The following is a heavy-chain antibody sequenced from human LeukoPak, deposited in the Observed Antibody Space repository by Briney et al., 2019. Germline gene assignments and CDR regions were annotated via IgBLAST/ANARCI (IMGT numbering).Heavy chain of an antibody. D-gene: IGHD3-22*01. J-gene: IGHJ4*02. Sequence: ASVKVSCKASGYTFSGYYMHWVRQAPGQGLEWMGRINPDSGGTNYAQKFQGRVTMTRDTSISTAYMEVTRLRSDDTAVYYCARGEWSDSSGRDYCFDYWGQGTLVTASS. CDR3: ARGEWSDSSGRDYCFDY. CDR2: INPDSGGT. CDR1: GYTFSGYY. V-gene: IGHV1-2*06.